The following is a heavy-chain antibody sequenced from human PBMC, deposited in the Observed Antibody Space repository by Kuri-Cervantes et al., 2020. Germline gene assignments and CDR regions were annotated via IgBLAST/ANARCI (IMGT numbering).Heavy chain of an antibody. CDR2: ISAYNGNT. Sequence: ASVKVSCKASGYTFTYRYLHWVRQAPGQGLEWMGWISAYNGNTNYAQKLQGRVTMTTDTSTSTAYMELRSLRSDDTAVYYCARVGSIGYCSSTSCYDPTHHHNYFDYWGQGTLVTVSS. CDR1: GYTFTYRY. V-gene: IGHV1-18*04. J-gene: IGHJ4*02. D-gene: IGHD2-2*01. CDR3: ARVGSIGYCSSTSCYDPTHHHNYFDY.